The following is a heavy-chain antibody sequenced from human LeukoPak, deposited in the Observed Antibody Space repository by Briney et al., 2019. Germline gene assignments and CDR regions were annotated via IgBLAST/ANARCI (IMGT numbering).Heavy chain of an antibody. CDR2: IKQDGSQK. J-gene: IGHJ4*02. CDR1: GFTFSTYY. D-gene: IGHD6-19*01. V-gene: IGHV3-7*01. Sequence: GGSLRLSCAASGFTFSTYYMTWVRQAPGKGLEWVANIKQDGSQKYYVDSVQGRFTISRDNAKNSLYLQMNSLRAEDTAVYYCAAQRAVGFDYWGQGTLVTVSS. CDR3: AAQRAVGFDY.